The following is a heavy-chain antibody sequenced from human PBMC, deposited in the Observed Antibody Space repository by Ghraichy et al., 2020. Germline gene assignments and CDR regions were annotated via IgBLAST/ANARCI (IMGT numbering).Heavy chain of an antibody. D-gene: IGHD1-26*01. J-gene: IGHJ4*02. V-gene: IGHV3-21*05. CDR3: AKGLYSGSYYIDS. CDR1: GFTFSSYS. Sequence: GEALNISCVGSGFTFSSYSMNWVRQSPGKGLEWVSYITSSSSYISYADSVKGRFTISRDNSKNTLYLQMNSLRPEDTAVYYCAKGLYSGSYYIDSWGQGTLVTVSS. CDR2: ITSSSSYI.